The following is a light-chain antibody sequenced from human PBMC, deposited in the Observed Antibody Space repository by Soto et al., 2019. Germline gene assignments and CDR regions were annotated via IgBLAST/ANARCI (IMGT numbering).Light chain of an antibody. Sequence: EVVMTQSPATLSVSPGERATRSCRASQSVRSNLAWYQQKPGQPPRLLIYAASTRVTTIPARFSGSEFGTEFTLTISSLQSEDFAVYYCQQYNSWPPTFGQGTKVDIK. CDR3: QQYNSWPPT. J-gene: IGKJ1*01. CDR2: AAS. V-gene: IGKV3-15*01. CDR1: QSVRSN.